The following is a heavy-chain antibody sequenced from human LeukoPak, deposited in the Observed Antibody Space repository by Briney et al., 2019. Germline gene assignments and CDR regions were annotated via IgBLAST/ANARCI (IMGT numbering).Heavy chain of an antibody. D-gene: IGHD3-3*01. Sequence: GGSLRLSCAASGFTFSSYGMSWVRQAPGRGLEWVSIISGSGDNTNYADSVKGRFTISRDNSKNTLYLQMNSLRAEDTAVYYCAKIPQVGIFAVPNFDYWGQGTLVTVSS. J-gene: IGHJ4*02. CDR3: AKIPQVGIFAVPNFDY. CDR1: GFTFSSYG. V-gene: IGHV3-23*01. CDR2: ISGSGDNT.